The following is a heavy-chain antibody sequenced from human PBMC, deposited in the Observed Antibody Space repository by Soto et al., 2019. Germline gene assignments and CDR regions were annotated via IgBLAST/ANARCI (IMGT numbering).Heavy chain of an antibody. J-gene: IGHJ6*02. D-gene: IGHD2-8*01. V-gene: IGHV5-10-1*01. CDR1: GYSFTSYW. CDR3: ARENCTNGVCYANSDGMDV. Sequence: PGESLKISCKGSGYSFTSYWISWVRQMPGKGLEWMGRIDPSDSYTNYSPSFQGHVTISADKSISTAYLQWSSLKASDTAMYYCARENCTNGVCYANSDGMDVWGQGTTVTVSS. CDR2: IDPSDSYT.